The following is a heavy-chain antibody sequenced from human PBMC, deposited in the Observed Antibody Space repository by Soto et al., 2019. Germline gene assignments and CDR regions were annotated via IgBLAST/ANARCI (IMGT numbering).Heavy chain of an antibody. V-gene: IGHV1-3*01. J-gene: IGHJ6*02. D-gene: IGHD3-3*01. Sequence: QVQLVQSGAEVKKPGASVKVSCKASGYTFTTYAIHWVRQAPGQRLEWMGWINAANGNTKNSQTFQGRVTIPRETSATTAYREVSCLKSEDTAVYYCARDSSARAIFASPSYRGMDVWGQGPTVTVS. CDR2: INAANGNT. CDR1: GYTFTTYA. CDR3: ARDSSARAIFASPSYRGMDV.